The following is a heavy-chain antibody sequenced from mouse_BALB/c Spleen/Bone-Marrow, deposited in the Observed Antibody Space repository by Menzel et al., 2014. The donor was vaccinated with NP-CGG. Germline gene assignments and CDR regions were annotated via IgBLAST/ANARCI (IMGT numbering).Heavy chain of an antibody. Sequence: QVQLQHSGPELVKPGASVKISCKASGYTFSSSWMNWVKQRPGQGLEWIGRIFPGDGDTYYNGKFKGKATLTADKSSSTAYMQLSSLTSVDSAVYFCARSDGYRAVDYWGQGTSVTVSS. CDR1: GYTFSSSW. CDR2: IFPGDGDT. V-gene: IGHV1-82*01. D-gene: IGHD2-3*01. J-gene: IGHJ4*01. CDR3: ARSDGYRAVDY.